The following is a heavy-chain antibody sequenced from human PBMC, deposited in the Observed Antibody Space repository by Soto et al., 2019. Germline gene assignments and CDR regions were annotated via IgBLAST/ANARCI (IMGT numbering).Heavy chain of an antibody. CDR2: VYPSDSYT. J-gene: IGHJ6*02. Sequence: PGESLKISCKGSGYSFTSYWISWVRQMPRKGLEWLGRVYPSDSYTNYSPSFQGQVTISADTSNSPVYLQWSCLKASDTAMYYCARVLTTSGGVTVIPENGMDVWGQGTTVTVSS. D-gene: IGHD3-16*02. CDR3: ARVLTTSGGVTVIPENGMDV. CDR1: GYSFTSYW. V-gene: IGHV5-10-1*01.